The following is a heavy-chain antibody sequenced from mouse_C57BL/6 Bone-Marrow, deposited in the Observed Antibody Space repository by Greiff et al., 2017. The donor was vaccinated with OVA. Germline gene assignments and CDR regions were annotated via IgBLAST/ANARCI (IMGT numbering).Heavy chain of an antibody. J-gene: IGHJ4*01. CDR3: ASIDGYYSYAMDY. V-gene: IGHV1-55*01. D-gene: IGHD2-3*01. CDR2: IYPGSGST. Sequence: QVHVKQSGAELVKPGASVKMSCKASGYTFTSYWITWVKQRPGQGLEWIGDIYPGSGSTNYNEKFKSKATLTVDKSSSTAYMQLSSLTSEDSAVYYCASIDGYYSYAMDYWGQGTSVTVSS. CDR1: GYTFTSYW.